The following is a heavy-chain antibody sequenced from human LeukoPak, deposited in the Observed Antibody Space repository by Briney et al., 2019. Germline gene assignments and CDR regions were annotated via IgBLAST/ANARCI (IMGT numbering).Heavy chain of an antibody. CDR3: ARGATYAYYQDY. D-gene: IGHD1-26*01. J-gene: IGHJ4*02. Sequence: GGSLRLSCADSGFTFSSHWMRWVRQAPGKGLVWVSRIKYDASSTSYADSVKGRFTISRDNAKNTLYLQMNSLRAEDTAVYYCARGATYAYYQDYWGQGTLVTVSS. V-gene: IGHV3-74*01. CDR1: GFTFSSHW. CDR2: IKYDASST.